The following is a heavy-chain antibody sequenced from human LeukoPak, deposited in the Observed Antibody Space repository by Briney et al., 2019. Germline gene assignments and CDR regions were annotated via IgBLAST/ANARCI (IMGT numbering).Heavy chain of an antibody. J-gene: IGHJ5*02. CDR2: IYYGGST. V-gene: IGHV4-59*08. CDR1: GGSISSYY. Sequence: SETLSLTCTVSGGSISSYYWSWIRQPPGKGLEWIGYIYYGGSTNYNPSLKSRVTISVDTSKNQFSLKLSSVTAADPAVYYCARRKGEFDDCFDPWGRGTLVTVSS. CDR3: ARRKGEFDDCFDP. D-gene: IGHD3-16*01.